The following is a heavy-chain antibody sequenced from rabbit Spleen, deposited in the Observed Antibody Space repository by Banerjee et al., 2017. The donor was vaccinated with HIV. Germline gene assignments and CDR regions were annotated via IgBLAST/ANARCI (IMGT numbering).Heavy chain of an antibody. V-gene: IGHV1S45*01. CDR2: IGTGSGST. Sequence: QQQLVESGGGLVKPGASLTLTCKASGFSFSSGYYISWVHQAPGKGLEWIGCIGTGSGSTYYASWAKGRFSISRTSSTTVTLQMTSLTAADTATYLCARDLAGAIGWNFYLWGQGTLVTVS. D-gene: IGHD4-1*01. CDR1: GFSFSSGYY. CDR3: ARDLAGAIGWNFYL. J-gene: IGHJ4*01.